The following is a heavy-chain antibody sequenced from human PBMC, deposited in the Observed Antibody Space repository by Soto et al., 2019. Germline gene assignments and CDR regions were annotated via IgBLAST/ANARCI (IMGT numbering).Heavy chain of an antibody. CDR1: GYSFTSYW. Sequence: GESLKISCKGSGYSFTSYWISWVRQMPGKGLEWMGRIDPSDSYTNCSPSFQGHVTISADKSISTAYLQWSSLKASDTAMYYCASWAAAGKVYYYYGMDVWGQGTTVTVSS. J-gene: IGHJ6*02. D-gene: IGHD6-13*01. CDR2: IDPSDSYT. V-gene: IGHV5-10-1*01. CDR3: ASWAAAGKVYYYYGMDV.